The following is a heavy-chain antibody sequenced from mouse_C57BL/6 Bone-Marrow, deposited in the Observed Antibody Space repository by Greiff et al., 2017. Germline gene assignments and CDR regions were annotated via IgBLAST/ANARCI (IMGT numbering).Heavy chain of an antibody. CDR2: INPDSSTI. D-gene: IGHD1-1*01. V-gene: IGHV4-1*01. CDR1: AVDFSRYW. Sequence: PAAAVDFSRYWMSWVRRAPGKGLEWIGEINPDSSTINYAPSLKDKFIISRDNAKNTLYLQMSKVRSEDTALYYCARRGAYYYGLFDYWGQGTTLTVSS. J-gene: IGHJ2*01. CDR3: ARRGAYYYGLFDY.